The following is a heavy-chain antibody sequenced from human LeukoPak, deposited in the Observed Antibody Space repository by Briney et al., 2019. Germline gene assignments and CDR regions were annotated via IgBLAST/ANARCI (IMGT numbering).Heavy chain of an antibody. V-gene: IGHV3-30-3*01. CDR1: GFTFSSYA. J-gene: IGHJ4*02. CDR3: ARAPNVVIADFDY. Sequence: GGSLRLPCAASGFTFSSYAMHWVRQAPGKGLEWVAVISYDGSNKYYADSVRGRFTISRDNSKNTLYLQMNSLRAEDTAVYYCARAPNVVIADFDYWGQGTLVTVSS. CDR2: ISYDGSNK. D-gene: IGHD2-21*01.